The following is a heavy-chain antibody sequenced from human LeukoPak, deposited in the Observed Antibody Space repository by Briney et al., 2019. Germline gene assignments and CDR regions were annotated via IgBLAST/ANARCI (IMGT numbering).Heavy chain of an antibody. CDR2: IIPMFGRT. CDR1: GGTFSGYA. V-gene: IGHV1-69*01. CDR3: ARDQGLWFGELLPHGEYFQH. Sequence: GSSVKVSCKASGGTFSGYALSWVRQAPGQGLEWMGGIIPMFGRTNYAQTFQGRVTITADESTSTAYMELTSLRSDDTAVYYCARDQGLWFGELLPHGEYFQHWGQGTLVTVSS. J-gene: IGHJ1*01. D-gene: IGHD3-10*01.